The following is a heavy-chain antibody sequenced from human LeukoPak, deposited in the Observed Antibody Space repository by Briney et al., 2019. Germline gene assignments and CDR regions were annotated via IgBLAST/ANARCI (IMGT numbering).Heavy chain of an antibody. CDR1: GFTFAGYA. V-gene: IGHV3-66*01. J-gene: IGHJ4*02. D-gene: IGHD6-19*01. CDR2: FYNGGST. CDR3: ARASQWLAFDD. Sequence: GGSLRLSCAASGFTFAGYAMTWVRQAPGKGLEWVSVFYNGGSTNYADSVKGRFTISSDNSKNTLYLQMNSLRVEDTAVYFCARASQWLAFDDWGQGTLVTVSS.